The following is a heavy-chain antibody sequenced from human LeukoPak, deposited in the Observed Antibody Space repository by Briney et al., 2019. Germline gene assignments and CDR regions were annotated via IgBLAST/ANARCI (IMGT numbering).Heavy chain of an antibody. D-gene: IGHD3/OR15-3a*01. CDR3: ARRRDFIDY. J-gene: IGHJ4*02. CDR1: GFTLSDYY. CDR2: SSSSGSTI. Sequence: GGSLRLSCAASGFTLSDYYMSWFRLAPGKGLEWVSYSSSSGSTIYYADSVKGRSAISRDNAKNSLYLQMNSLRAEDTAVYYCARRRDFIDYWGQGTLVTVSS. V-gene: IGHV3-11*01.